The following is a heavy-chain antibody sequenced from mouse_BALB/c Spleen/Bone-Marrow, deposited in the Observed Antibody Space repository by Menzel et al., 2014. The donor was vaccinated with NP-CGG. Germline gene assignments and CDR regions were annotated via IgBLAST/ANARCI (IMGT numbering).Heavy chain of an antibody. CDR3: ARSGYYGSSYFDY. CDR2: INPYNGDT. Sequence: VQLQQSGPELVKPGASVKISCKASVYSFTGYFMNWVMQSHGKSLEWIGRINPYNGDTFYNQKFKGKATLTVDKSSSTAHMELRSLASEDSAVYYCARSGYYGSSYFDYWGQGTTLTVSS. V-gene: IGHV1-20*02. J-gene: IGHJ2*01. CDR1: VYSFTGYF. D-gene: IGHD1-1*01.